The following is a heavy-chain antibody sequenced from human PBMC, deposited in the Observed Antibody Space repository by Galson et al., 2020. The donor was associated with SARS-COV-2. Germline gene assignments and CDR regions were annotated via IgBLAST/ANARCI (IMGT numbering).Heavy chain of an antibody. V-gene: IGHV3-7*05. CDR1: GFTFNTYW. Sequence: QAGGSLRLSCAASGFTFNTYWMSWVRQTPGKGLEWVANIKQDGSGKYYVDSVKGRFTISRDNAKNSLYLQMNSLRAEDTAVYYCARGSGYSSSPFDYWGQGTLVTVSS. CDR3: ARGSGYSSSPFDY. CDR2: IKQDGSGK. D-gene: IGHD6-13*01. J-gene: IGHJ4*02.